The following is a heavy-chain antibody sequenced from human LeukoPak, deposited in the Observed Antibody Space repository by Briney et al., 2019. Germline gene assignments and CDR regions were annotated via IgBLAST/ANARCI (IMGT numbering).Heavy chain of an antibody. D-gene: IGHD6-19*01. Sequence: GGSLRLSCAASGFTFSSYGMHWVRQAPGKGLEWVAVISYDGSNKYYADSVKGRFTISRDNSKNTLYLQMNSLRAEDTAVYYCAKKSSYSSGWYLGFDYFDYWGQGTLVTVSS. CDR3: AKKSSYSSGWYLGFDYFDY. CDR1: GFTFSSYG. V-gene: IGHV3-30*18. J-gene: IGHJ4*02. CDR2: ISYDGSNK.